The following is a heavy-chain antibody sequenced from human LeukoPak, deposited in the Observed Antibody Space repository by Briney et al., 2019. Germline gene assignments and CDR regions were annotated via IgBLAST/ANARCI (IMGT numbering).Heavy chain of an antibody. CDR3: ARGATTVTNWFDP. D-gene: IGHD4-11*01. CDR1: GGSISSGGYY. CDR2: IYYSGST. V-gene: IGHV4-31*03. J-gene: IGHJ5*02. Sequence: PSETLSLTCTVSGGSISSGGYYWSWIRQHPGKGLEWIGYIYYSGSTYYNPSLKSRVTISVDTSKSQFSLKLSSVTAADTAVYYCARGATTVTNWFDPWGQGTLVTVSS.